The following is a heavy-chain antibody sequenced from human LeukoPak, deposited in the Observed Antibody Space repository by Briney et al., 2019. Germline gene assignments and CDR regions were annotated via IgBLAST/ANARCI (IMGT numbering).Heavy chain of an antibody. J-gene: IGHJ4*02. Sequence: ASVKVSCKASGYTFTSYAMNWVRQAPGRGLEWMGWINTNTGNPTYAQGFTGRFVFSLDTSVSTAYLQISSLKAEDTAVYYCARGPQVYVRDSTAAKIDYWGQGTLVTVSS. D-gene: IGHD2-15*01. V-gene: IGHV7-4-1*02. CDR2: INTNTGNP. CDR1: GYTFTSYA. CDR3: ARGPQVYVRDSTAAKIDY.